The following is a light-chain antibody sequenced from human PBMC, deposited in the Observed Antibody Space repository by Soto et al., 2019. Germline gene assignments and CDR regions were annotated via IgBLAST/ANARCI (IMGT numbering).Light chain of an antibody. CDR1: SSDVGGYDF. Sequence: QSVLTQPASVSGSPVQSITISCTGTSSDVGGYDFVSWYQQRPGKAPKLIIYDVSNRPSGVSNRFSGSKSGNTASLTISGLQAEDEADYYCTSYTRSDIGVFGGGTKLTVL. CDR3: TSYTRSDIGV. CDR2: DVS. V-gene: IGLV2-14*01. J-gene: IGLJ3*02.